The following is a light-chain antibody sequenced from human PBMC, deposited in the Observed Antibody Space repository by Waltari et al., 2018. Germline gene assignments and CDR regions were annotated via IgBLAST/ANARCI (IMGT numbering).Light chain of an antibody. CDR3: QQYATSPYT. CDR2: GAS. J-gene: IGKJ2*01. CDR1: QSVRSSY. Sequence: EIVLTQSPGTLSLSPGERATLSCRASQSVRSSYLAWYQQKPGQAPRLLIYGASSRATGIPDRFSGSGSGTDFTLTINRLGPEDFAVYYCQQYATSPYTFGQGTKLEIK. V-gene: IGKV3-20*01.